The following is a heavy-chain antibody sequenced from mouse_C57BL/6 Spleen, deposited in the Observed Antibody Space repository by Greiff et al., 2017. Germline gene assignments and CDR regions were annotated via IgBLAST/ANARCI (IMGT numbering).Heavy chain of an antibody. V-gene: IGHV5-17*01. CDR1: GFTFSDYG. J-gene: IGHJ2*01. D-gene: IGHD1-1*01. CDR2: ISSGSSTI. Sequence: EVKLVESGGGLVKPGGSLKLSCAASGFTFSDYGMHWVRQAPEKGLEWVAYISSGSSTIYYADIVKGRFTISRDNAKNTLFLQMTSLRSEDTAMYYCARGTTVVSYYFDYWGQGTTLTVSS. CDR3: ARGTTVVSYYFDY.